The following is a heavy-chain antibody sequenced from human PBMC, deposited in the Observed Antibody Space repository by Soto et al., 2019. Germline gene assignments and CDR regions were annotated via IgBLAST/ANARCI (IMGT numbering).Heavy chain of an antibody. V-gene: IGHV4-30-4*01. Sequence: PSETLSLTCTVSGGSISIGDYYWSCMRQPPGKGLEWIGYIYYSGSTYYNPSLKSRVTISVDTSKNQFSLKLSSVTAADTAVYYCARDNCGGDCYPDSYGMDVWGQGTTVTVSS. CDR2: IYYSGST. CDR1: GGSISIGDYY. D-gene: IGHD2-21*02. CDR3: ARDNCGGDCYPDSYGMDV. J-gene: IGHJ6*02.